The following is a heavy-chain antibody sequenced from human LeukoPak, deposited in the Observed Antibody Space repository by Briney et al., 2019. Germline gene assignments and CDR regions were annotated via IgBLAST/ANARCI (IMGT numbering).Heavy chain of an antibody. J-gene: IGHJ5*02. CDR3: AAALVGASSELET. CDR2: IYPGDSDT. Sequence: GESLKISCKGSGYSFTSYWIGWVRPMPGKGLEWMGIIYPGDSDTRYSPSFQGQVTISADKSISTAYLQWSSLKASDTAMYYCAAALVGASSELETWGQGTLVTVSS. D-gene: IGHD1-26*01. V-gene: IGHV5-51*01. CDR1: GYSFTSYW.